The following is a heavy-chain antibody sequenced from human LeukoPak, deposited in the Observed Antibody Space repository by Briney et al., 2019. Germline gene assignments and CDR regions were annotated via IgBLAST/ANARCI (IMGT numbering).Heavy chain of an antibody. D-gene: IGHD6-19*01. Sequence: SETLSLTCAVYGGSFSGYYWSWIRQPPGKGLGWTGYIYYSGSTNYNPSLKSRVTISVDTSKNQFSLKLSSVTAADTAIYYCARAVSGRFDYWGQGTLVTVSS. CDR2: IYYSGST. CDR1: GGSFSGYY. J-gene: IGHJ4*02. CDR3: ARAVSGRFDY. V-gene: IGHV4-59*08.